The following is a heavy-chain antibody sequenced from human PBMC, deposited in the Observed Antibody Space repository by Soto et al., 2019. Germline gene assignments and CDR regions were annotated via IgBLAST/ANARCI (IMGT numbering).Heavy chain of an antibody. D-gene: IGHD3-22*01. J-gene: IGHJ4*02. CDR3: AIGISGYDSSGYYHSGRPFDY. CDR2: IYYSGST. Sequence: ETLSLTCTVSGGSISSYYWSWIRQPPGKGLEWIGYIYYSGSTNYNPSLKSRVTISVDTSKNQFSLKLSSVTAADTAVYYCAIGISGYDSSGYYHSGRPFDYWGQGTLVTVSS. CDR1: GGSISSYY. V-gene: IGHV4-59*01.